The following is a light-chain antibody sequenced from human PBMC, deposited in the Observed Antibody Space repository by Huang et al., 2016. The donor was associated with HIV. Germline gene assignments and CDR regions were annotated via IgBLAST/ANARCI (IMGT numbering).Light chain of an antibody. CDR2: WAS. J-gene: IGKJ1*01. V-gene: IGKV4-1*01. CDR3: QQHYGRQST. CDR1: QSLLYRSNNRNY. Sequence: IVMTQSPESLPVSLGERASINCKSSQSLLYRSNNRNYLAWYQKKQGHPPTLLIYWASVRDVGVPERFSGGGSGTNFTLTISSVQADDVAVYYCQQHYGRQSTFGQGT.